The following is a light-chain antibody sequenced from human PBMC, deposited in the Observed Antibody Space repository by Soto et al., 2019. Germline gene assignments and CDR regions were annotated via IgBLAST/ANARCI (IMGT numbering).Light chain of an antibody. Sequence: QSALTQPPSASGSPGQSVTISCTGTRSDVGGYNYVSWYQQHPGKAPKLMIYEVSKRPSGVPDRFSGSKSGNTASLTVSGLQAEDEADYYCSSYAGSNKRVFGTGTKLTVL. CDR1: RSDVGGYNY. V-gene: IGLV2-8*01. CDR2: EVS. J-gene: IGLJ1*01. CDR3: SSYAGSNKRV.